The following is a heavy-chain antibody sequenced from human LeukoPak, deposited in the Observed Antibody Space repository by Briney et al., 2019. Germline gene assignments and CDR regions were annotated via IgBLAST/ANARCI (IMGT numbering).Heavy chain of an antibody. Sequence: GGSLRLSCAGSGFTFDDYAMHWVRQTPGKGLEWVSGISWNSGNIAYTDFVGGRFTISRDNAKNSLSLQMNSLSDEDTAVYYCAKDAYGGATFFYYMDVWGKGTTVTVSS. D-gene: IGHD2/OR15-2a*01. CDR1: GFTFDDYA. V-gene: IGHV3-9*01. CDR3: AKDAYGGATFFYYMDV. J-gene: IGHJ6*03. CDR2: ISWNSGNI.